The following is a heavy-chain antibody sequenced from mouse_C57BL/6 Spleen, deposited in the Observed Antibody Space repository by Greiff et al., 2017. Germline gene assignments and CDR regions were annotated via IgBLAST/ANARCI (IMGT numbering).Heavy chain of an antibody. CDR2: ISDGGSYT. V-gene: IGHV5-4*01. Sequence: EVQGVESGGGLVKPGGSLKLSCAASGFTFSSYAMSWVRQTREKRLEWVATISDGGSYTYYPDNVKGRFTISRDNAKNNLYLQMSHLKSEDTAMYYCARDRGTGLFDYWGQGTTLTVSS. CDR3: ARDRGTGLFDY. J-gene: IGHJ2*01. D-gene: IGHD3-1*01. CDR1: GFTFSSYA.